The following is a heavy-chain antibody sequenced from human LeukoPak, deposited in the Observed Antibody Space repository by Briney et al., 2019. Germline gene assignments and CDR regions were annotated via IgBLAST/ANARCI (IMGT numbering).Heavy chain of an antibody. CDR3: TTDKLWFGGNWFDP. CDR1: GFTFSNAW. J-gene: IGHJ5*02. V-gene: IGHV3-15*01. CDR2: IKSKTDGGTT. Sequence: AGSLRLSCAASGFTFSNAWMSWVRQAPGKGLEWVGRIKSKTDGGTTDYAAPVKGRFTISRDDSKNTLYLQMNSLKAEDTAVYYCTTDKLWFGGNWFDPWGQGTLVTVSS. D-gene: IGHD3-10*01.